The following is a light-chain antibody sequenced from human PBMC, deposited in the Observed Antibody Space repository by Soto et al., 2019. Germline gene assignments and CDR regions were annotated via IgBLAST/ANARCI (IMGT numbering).Light chain of an antibody. V-gene: IGKV1-39*01. CDR3: QQSYTTPRT. J-gene: IGKJ1*01. CDR2: ATS. Sequence: DTQITQSPSSLSALVGDRVTITCRASQSVRSFLNWFQQKPGKAPKLLIYATSNLQSGVPSRFSGSGSGTDFTLTISSLQPEDFATYYCQQSYTTPRTFGQGTRWIS. CDR1: QSVRSF.